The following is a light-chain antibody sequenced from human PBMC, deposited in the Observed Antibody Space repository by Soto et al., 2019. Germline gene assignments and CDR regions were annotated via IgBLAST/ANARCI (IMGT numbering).Light chain of an antibody. Sequence: ETVLTQSPGTLSLSPGERATLSCRASQSVSSSFLAWYQQRPGQAPRLLIYGASIRATGIPDRFSGSGSGTDFTLTISRLEPEDFAVYYCQQYGNSPQTFGQGTKLEIK. CDR3: QQYGNSPQT. J-gene: IGKJ2*01. CDR1: QSVSSSF. CDR2: GAS. V-gene: IGKV3-20*01.